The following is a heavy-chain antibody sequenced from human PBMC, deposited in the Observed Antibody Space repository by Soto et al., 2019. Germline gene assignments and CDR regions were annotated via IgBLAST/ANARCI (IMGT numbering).Heavy chain of an antibody. CDR1: GFTFSSYA. CDR3: ARDKRDLRFLEWSYYFDF. V-gene: IGHV3-30-3*01. Sequence: QVQLVESGGGVVQPGRSLRLSCAASGFTFSSYAMHWVRQAPGKGLEWVAVISYDGSNKYYAGSVKGRFTISRDNSKNTLYLQMNSLRAEDTAVYYCARDKRDLRFLEWSYYFDFWGQGPLFTVSS. J-gene: IGHJ4*02. D-gene: IGHD3-3*01. CDR2: ISYDGSNK.